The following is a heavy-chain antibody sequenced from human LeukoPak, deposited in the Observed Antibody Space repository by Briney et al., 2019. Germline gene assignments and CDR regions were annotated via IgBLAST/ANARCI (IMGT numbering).Heavy chain of an antibody. CDR1: GGSISSSNW. CDR2: ISHSGST. CDR3: ASLPAGWVTVTYFDY. D-gene: IGHD4-17*01. V-gene: IGHV4-4*02. Sequence: PSGTLSLTCAVSGGSISSSNWWSWVRQPPGKGLEWIGEISHSGSTNYNPSLKSRVTISVDKSKNQFSLKLSSVTAADTAVYYCASLPAGWVTVTYFDYWGQGTLVTASS. J-gene: IGHJ4*02.